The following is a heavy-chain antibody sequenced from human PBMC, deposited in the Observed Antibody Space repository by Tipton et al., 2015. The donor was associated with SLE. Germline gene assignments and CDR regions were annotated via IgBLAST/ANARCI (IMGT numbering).Heavy chain of an antibody. CDR1: GFTFSSYA. Sequence: SLRLSCAASGFTFSSYAMHWVRQAPGKGLEWVAVISYDGSNKYYADSVKGRFTISRDNAKNSLYLQMNSLRAEDTAVYYCAREGPSAMADAFDIWGQGTMVTVSS. D-gene: IGHD5-18*01. CDR2: ISYDGSNK. V-gene: IGHV3-30-3*01. J-gene: IGHJ3*02. CDR3: AREGPSAMADAFDI.